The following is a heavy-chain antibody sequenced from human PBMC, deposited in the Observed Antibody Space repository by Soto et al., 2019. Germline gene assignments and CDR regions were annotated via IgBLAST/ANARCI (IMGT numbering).Heavy chain of an antibody. CDR1: GDSISRGGYS. D-gene: IGHD6-6*01. Sequence: TLSLTCAVSGDSISRGGYSWTWIRQPPGKALEWIGNIYDSGSTAYNPSLKSRVTMSVDTSKNQFSLRLTSVTAAETAVYFCARGSSSYYDYGMDVWGQGTTVTVSS. V-gene: IGHV4-30-2*01. CDR3: ARGSSSYYDYGMDV. CDR2: IYDSGST. J-gene: IGHJ6*02.